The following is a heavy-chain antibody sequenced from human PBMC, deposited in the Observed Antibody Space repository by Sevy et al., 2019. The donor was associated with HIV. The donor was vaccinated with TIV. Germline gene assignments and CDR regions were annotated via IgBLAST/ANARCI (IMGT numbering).Heavy chain of an antibody. J-gene: IGHJ1*01. CDR1: GGSFSGYY. Sequence: SETLSLTCAVYGGSFSGYYWSWIRQPPGKGLEWIGEINHSGSTNYNPSLKSRVTISVDTSKNQFSLKLSSVTAADTAVYYCVRAGSRYFQHWGQGTLVTVSS. CDR2: INHSGST. CDR3: VRAGSRYFQH. D-gene: IGHD2-2*01. V-gene: IGHV4-34*01.